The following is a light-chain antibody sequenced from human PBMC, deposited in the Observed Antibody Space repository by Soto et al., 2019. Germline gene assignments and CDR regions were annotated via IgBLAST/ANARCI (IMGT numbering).Light chain of an antibody. Sequence: IVLTQSPCTLSLSPVERSTLSCRASQSVSSSYLAWYQQKPGRAHRLLIYGASSRATGIPDRFSGSGSGTDFTLTIGSLEAEDFAVYYCHQRSNWLDTFGQGTRLEIK. CDR2: GAS. J-gene: IGKJ5*01. CDR1: QSVSSSY. V-gene: IGKV3D-20*02. CDR3: HQRSNWLDT.